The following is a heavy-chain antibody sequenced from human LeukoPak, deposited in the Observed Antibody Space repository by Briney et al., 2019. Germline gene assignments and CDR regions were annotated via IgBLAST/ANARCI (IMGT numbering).Heavy chain of an antibody. CDR1: GYTFTSYG. CDR2: ISAYNGNT. CDR3: ARVGMDCSSTSCYRNAFDI. J-gene: IGHJ3*02. D-gene: IGHD2-2*01. Sequence: ASVKVSCKASGYTFTSYGISWVRQAPGQGLEWMGWISAYNGNTNYAQKLQGRVTMTTDTYTSTAYMELRSLRSDDTAVYYCARVGMDCSSTSCYRNAFDIWGQGTMVTVPS. V-gene: IGHV1-18*01.